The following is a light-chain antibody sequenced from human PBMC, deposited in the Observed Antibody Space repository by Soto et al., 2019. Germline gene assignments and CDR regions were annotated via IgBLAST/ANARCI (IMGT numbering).Light chain of an antibody. CDR2: KAS. CDR1: QSIGSW. J-gene: IGKJ1*01. V-gene: IGKV1-5*03. CDR3: QQYDTYWT. Sequence: DIQMTQSPSTLSASVGDRVTITFRASQSIGSWLAWFQQKPGKAPKFLIYKASTLESGVPSRFSGSGSGTEFTLTLSSLQPDDFASYYCQQYDTYWTFGQGTKVEIK.